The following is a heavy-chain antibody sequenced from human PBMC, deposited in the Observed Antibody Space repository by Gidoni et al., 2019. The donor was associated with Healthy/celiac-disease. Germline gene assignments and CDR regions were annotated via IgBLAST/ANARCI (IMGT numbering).Heavy chain of an antibody. J-gene: IGHJ4*02. CDR1: GFTFSRYA. Sequence: QVQLVESGGGVVQPGWSLRLSCAASGFTFSRYAMHWVRPAPGKGLEWVAVISYDGSNKYYADSVKGRFTISRDNSKNTLYLQMNSLRAEDTAVYYCARDPNIVVVTATYLDYWGQGTLVTVSS. V-gene: IGHV3-30-3*01. D-gene: IGHD2-21*02. CDR2: ISYDGSNK. CDR3: ARDPNIVVVTATYLDY.